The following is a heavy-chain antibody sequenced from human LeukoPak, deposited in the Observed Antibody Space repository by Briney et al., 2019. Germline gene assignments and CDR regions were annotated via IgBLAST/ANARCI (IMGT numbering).Heavy chain of an antibody. J-gene: IGHJ4*02. V-gene: IGHV1-69*13. CDR1: GGTFSSYA. D-gene: IGHD2-15*01. Sequence: GASVKVSCKASGGTFSSYAISWVRQAPGQGLEWMGGIIPIFGTANYAQKFQGRVTITADESTSTAYMELGSLRSEDTAVYYCARVYWGYCSGGSCYRGGYFDYWGQGTLVTVSS. CDR2: IIPIFGTA. CDR3: ARVYWGYCSGGSCYRGGYFDY.